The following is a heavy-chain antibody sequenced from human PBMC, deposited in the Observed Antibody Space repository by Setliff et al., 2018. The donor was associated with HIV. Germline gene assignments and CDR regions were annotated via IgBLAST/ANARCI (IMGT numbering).Heavy chain of an antibody. Sequence: ASVKVSCKASGYTFTSYGISWVRQAPGQGLEWLGWISTYNGNTNYAPKLQGRVTMTTDTSTSTAYMELRSLTSDDTAVYYCARSRYSSSSGDYWGQGTLVTVSS. CDR3: ARSRYSSSSGDY. CDR1: GYTFTSYG. CDR2: ISTYNGNT. J-gene: IGHJ4*02. D-gene: IGHD6-6*01. V-gene: IGHV1-18*01.